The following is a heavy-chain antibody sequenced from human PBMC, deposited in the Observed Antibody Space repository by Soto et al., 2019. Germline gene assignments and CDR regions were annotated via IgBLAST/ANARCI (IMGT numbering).Heavy chain of an antibody. CDR3: ARSGYGDYALQTYYGMDV. CDR2: ISAYNGNT. J-gene: IGHJ6*02. D-gene: IGHD4-17*01. V-gene: IGHV1-18*01. Sequence: ASVKVSCKASGYTFTSYGISWVRQAPGQGLEWMGWISAYNGNTNYAQKLQGRVTMTTDTSTSTAYMELRSLRSDDTAVYYCARSGYGDYALQTYYGMDVWGHGTTVTVSS. CDR1: GYTFTSYG.